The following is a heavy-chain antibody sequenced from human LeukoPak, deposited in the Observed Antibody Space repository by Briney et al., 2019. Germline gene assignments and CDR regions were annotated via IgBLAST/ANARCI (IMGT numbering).Heavy chain of an antibody. D-gene: IGHD5-24*01. CDR3: ARGRNVEMATTSPLGY. J-gene: IGHJ4*02. V-gene: IGHV3-11*04. CDR2: ISSSGSTI. CDR1: GFTFSDYY. Sequence: GGSLRLSCAASGFTFSDYYMSWIRQAPGKGLEWVSYISSSGSTIYCADSVKGRFTISRDNAKNSLHLQMNSLRAEDTAVYYCARGRNVEMATTSPLGYWGQGTLVTVSS.